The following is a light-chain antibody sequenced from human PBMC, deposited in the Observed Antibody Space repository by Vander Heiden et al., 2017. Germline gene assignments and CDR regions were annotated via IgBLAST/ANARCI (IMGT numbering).Light chain of an antibody. CDR3: QQYYSSPRT. J-gene: IGKJ2*01. V-gene: IGKV4-1*01. Sequence: DIVMTQSPDSLAVSLGERATINCKSSQSVLYSSNNKNYLVWYQQKPGQPPKLLIYWASIRESGVPDRFSGSGSGTDFTLTISNLQAEDVAVYYCQQYYSSPRTFGQGTKLEIK. CDR2: WAS. CDR1: QSVLYSSNNKNY.